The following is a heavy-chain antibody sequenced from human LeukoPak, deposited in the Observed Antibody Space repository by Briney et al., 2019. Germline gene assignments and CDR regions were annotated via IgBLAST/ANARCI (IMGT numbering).Heavy chain of an antibody. CDR2: IQYNGSIK. Sequence: GGSLRLSCAASGFTFSSYGMHWVRQAPGKGLEWMTFIQYNGSIKKYADSVKGRFTISRDNPKNTLYLQMDSLTTEDTAVYYCARDGSDTAMVTAYYFDYWGQGTLVTVSS. CDR1: GFTFSSYG. D-gene: IGHD5-18*01. V-gene: IGHV3-30*02. CDR3: ARDGSDTAMVTAYYFDY. J-gene: IGHJ4*02.